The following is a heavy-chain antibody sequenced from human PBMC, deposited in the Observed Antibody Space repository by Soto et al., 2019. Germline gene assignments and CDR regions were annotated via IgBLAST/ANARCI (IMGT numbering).Heavy chain of an antibody. CDR3: ARDREAARPGSFDP. CDR1: GYPFSTYG. V-gene: IGHV1-18*04. D-gene: IGHD6-6*01. J-gene: IGHJ5*02. Sequence: VKVSCKASGYPFSTYGLSWVRQAPGQGLEWLGWISAYNGNTNYAQKFQDRVTMTTDTPTGTAYMELRSLRFDDTAVYYCARDREAARPGSFDPCGHGTLVTVSS. CDR2: ISAYNGNT.